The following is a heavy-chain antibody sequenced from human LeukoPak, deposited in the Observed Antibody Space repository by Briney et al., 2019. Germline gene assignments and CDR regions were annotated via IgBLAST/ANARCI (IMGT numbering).Heavy chain of an antibody. Sequence: PGGSLRLSCAASGFNFGSYAMSWVRQAPGKGLEWVSAISGSGGSTYYADSVKGRFTISRDNSKNTLYLQMNSLRAEDTAVYYCAKVPSSWDYYYYYMDVWGKGTTVTVSS. CDR1: GFNFGSYA. V-gene: IGHV3-23*01. J-gene: IGHJ6*03. CDR3: AKVPSSWDYYYYYMDV. CDR2: ISGSGGST. D-gene: IGHD6-13*01.